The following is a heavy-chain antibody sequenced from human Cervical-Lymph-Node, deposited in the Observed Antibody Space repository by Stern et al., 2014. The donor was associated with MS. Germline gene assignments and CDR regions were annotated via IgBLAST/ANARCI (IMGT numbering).Heavy chain of an antibody. CDR2: INPSGGST. Sequence: QVQLVQSGAEVKKPGASVKVSCKASGYTFTSYYMHWVRQAPGQGLEWMGLINPSGGSTSYAQKFQGRVTMTRDTSTSTVYMELSSLRSEDTAVYYCARGREVEMATITVDYWGQGTLVTVSS. CDR3: ARGREVEMATITVDY. D-gene: IGHD5-24*01. V-gene: IGHV1-46*01. CDR1: GYTFTSYY. J-gene: IGHJ4*02.